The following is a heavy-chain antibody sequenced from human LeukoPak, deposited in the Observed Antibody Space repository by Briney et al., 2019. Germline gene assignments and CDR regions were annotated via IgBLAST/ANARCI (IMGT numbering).Heavy chain of an antibody. D-gene: IGHD5-18*01. Sequence: SETLSLTCAVSGGSISSAGYYWGCIRQPPGKGLEWTGTIDYTGSTYYNPSLKSRVTISKDTAKNQFSLKLSSVTAADTAVYYCVRSRGYSYGTTFLDYWGQGTLVTVSS. CDR3: VRSRGYSYGTTFLDY. CDR2: IDYTGST. V-gene: IGHV4-39*07. J-gene: IGHJ4*02. CDR1: GGSISSAGYY.